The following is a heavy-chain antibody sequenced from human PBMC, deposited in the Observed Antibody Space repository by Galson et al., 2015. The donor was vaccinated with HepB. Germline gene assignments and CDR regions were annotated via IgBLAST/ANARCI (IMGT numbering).Heavy chain of an antibody. D-gene: IGHD4-17*01. CDR1: GDSVSSNSAA. Sequence: CAISGDSVSSNSAAWNWIRQSPSRGLEWLGRTYYRSKWYNDYAVSVKSRITINPDTSKNQFSLQLNSVTPEDTAVYYCARDLGGDDYGDYGQAFDIWGQGTMVTVSS. J-gene: IGHJ3*02. CDR2: TYYRSKWYN. V-gene: IGHV6-1*01. CDR3: ARDLGGDDYGDYGQAFDI.